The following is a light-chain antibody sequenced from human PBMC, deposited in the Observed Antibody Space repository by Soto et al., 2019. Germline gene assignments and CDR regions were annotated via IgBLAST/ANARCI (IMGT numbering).Light chain of an antibody. CDR2: GAS. V-gene: IGKV3-15*01. CDR3: QQYGSSPAT. J-gene: IGKJ1*01. Sequence: EIVITPSPATMSVSPGERAALSRRASQDVSTNVAWFQQQFGQAPRLLIYGASTGATGLPARLSGSGSGNDFTLTLSRMEHEDLAVYDCQQYGSSPATVGQGTQGDIK. CDR1: QDVSTN.